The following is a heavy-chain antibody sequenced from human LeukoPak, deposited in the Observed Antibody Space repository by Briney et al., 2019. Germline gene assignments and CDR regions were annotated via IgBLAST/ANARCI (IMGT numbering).Heavy chain of an antibody. CDR2: INPNSGGT. J-gene: IGHJ4*02. CDR3: ARVAGSSGCFDY. D-gene: IGHD6-19*01. Sequence: GASVKVSCMASGYTFTGYYMHWVRQAPGQGLEWMGWINPNSGGTNYAQKLQGRVTMTRDTSISTAYMELSRLRSDDTAVYYCARVAGSSGCFDYWGQGTLVTVSS. CDR1: GYTFTGYY. V-gene: IGHV1-2*02.